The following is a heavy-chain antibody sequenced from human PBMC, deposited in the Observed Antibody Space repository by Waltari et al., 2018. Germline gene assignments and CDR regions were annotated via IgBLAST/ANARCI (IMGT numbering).Heavy chain of an antibody. D-gene: IGHD2-15*01. V-gene: IGHV1-2*02. CDR1: GYTFTGYY. Sequence: QVQLVQSGAEVKKPGASVKVSCKASGYTFTGYYMNWVRQAPGQGLGWMGWINPNRGGTNYAQKFKGRVTMTRDTSIRTAYMELSRLRSDDTAVYYCARVGCSGGSCYYMTYYFDYWGQGTLVTVSS. CDR3: ARVGCSGGSCYYMTYYFDY. J-gene: IGHJ4*02. CDR2: INPNRGGT.